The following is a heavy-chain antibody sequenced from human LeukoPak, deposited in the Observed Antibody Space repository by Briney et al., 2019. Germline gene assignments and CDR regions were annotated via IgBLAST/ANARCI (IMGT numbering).Heavy chain of an antibody. J-gene: IGHJ4*02. CDR2: IKQDGSEK. D-gene: IGHD3-9*01. CDR1: GFTFSSYW. Sequence: QPGGSLRLSCAASGFTFSSYWMSWGRPAPGKGLEWVANIKQDGSEKYYVDFVKGRFTISRDNAKNSLYLQMNSLRAEDTAVYYCARDEYDILTGKELDYWGQGTLVTVSS. V-gene: IGHV3-7*03. CDR3: ARDEYDILTGKELDY.